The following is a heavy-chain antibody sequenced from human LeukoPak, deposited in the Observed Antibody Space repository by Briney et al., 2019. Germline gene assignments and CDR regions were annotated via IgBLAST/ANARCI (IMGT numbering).Heavy chain of an antibody. J-gene: IGHJ4*02. CDR2: IKQDGSDK. V-gene: IGHV3-7*01. CDR3: AAGRN. CDR1: GFTFSNSW. Sequence: PGGSLRLSCAASGFTFSNSWMSRVRQAPGKGPEWVANIKQDGSDKYYVASVKGRFTISRDNAKNSLYLQMNSLRAEDTAVYYCAAGRNWGQGTLVTVSS. D-gene: IGHD6-13*01.